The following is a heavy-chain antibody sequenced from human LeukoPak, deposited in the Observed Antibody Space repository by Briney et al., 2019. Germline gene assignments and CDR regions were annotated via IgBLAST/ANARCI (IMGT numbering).Heavy chain of an antibody. CDR3: ARDRPFLGMDV. J-gene: IGHJ6*02. CDR1: GFTFSSSW. Sequence: SGGSLRLSCVASGFTFSSSWMSWVRQAPGKGLGWVANIKQDGSEKSYVESVGGRFTISRGNAKNSLYLQLNSLRAEDTAVYYCARDRPFLGMDVWGQGTTVTVSS. CDR2: IKQDGSEK. V-gene: IGHV3-7*03. D-gene: IGHD2/OR15-2a*01.